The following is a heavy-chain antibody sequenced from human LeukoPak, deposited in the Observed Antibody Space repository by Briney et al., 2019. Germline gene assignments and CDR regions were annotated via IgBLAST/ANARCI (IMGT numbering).Heavy chain of an antibody. CDR1: GYRFTSYA. D-gene: IGHD3-10*01. CDR2: INTYTGNP. J-gene: IGHJ6*03. Sequence: ASVKVSCKASGYRFTSYAINWVRQAPGQGPELMGWINTYTGNPTYAQGFTGRFVFSFDTSVTTAYLQITGLKAEDTAVYYCARDPGIMVRGSRRGYDGNYYYMDVWGKGTTVTISS. V-gene: IGHV7-4-1*02. CDR3: ARDPGIMVRGSRRGYDGNYYYMDV.